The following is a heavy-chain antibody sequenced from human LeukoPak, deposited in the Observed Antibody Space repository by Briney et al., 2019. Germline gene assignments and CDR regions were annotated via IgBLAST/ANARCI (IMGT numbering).Heavy chain of an antibody. CDR3: AKDQSSRGSLIDY. D-gene: IGHD3-10*01. CDR2: ISWNSGSI. Sequence: SLRLSCAASGFTFDDYAMHWVRQAPGKGLEWVSGISWNSGSIGYADSVKGRFTISRDNSKNTLYLQMNSLRAEDTAVYYCAKDQSSRGSLIDYWGQGTLVTVSS. V-gene: IGHV3-9*01. J-gene: IGHJ4*02. CDR1: GFTFDDYA.